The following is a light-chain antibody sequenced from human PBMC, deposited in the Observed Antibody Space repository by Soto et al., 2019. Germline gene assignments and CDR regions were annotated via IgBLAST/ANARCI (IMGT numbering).Light chain of an antibody. V-gene: IGKV1-33*01. Sequence: DIQMTQSPSSLSASVGDRVIITCQASQDIINHLNWYQQKLGKAPKLLISGASSLEAGVPSRFSGSGSETDFTLTISSLQPEVMASYDCQKDVQDFTFGGGTEVEI. J-gene: IGKJ4*01. CDR2: GAS. CDR3: QKDVQDFT. CDR1: QDIINH.